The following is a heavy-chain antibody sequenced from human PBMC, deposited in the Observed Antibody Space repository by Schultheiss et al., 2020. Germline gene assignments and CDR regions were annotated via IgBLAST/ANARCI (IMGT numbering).Heavy chain of an antibody. CDR3: ARVRIAAAEFDY. V-gene: IGHV1-69*06. CDR2: IIPIFGTA. D-gene: IGHD6-13*01. Sequence: SVKVSCKASGGTFSSYAISWVRQAPGQGLEWMGGIIPIFGTANYAQKFQGRVTITADKSTSTAYMELSSLRSEDTAVYYCARVRIAAAEFDYWGQGTLVTVSS. J-gene: IGHJ4*02. CDR1: GGTFSSYA.